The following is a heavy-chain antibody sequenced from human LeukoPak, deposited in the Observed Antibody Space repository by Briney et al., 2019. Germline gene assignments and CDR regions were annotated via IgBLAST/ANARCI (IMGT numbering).Heavy chain of an antibody. Sequence: GGSLRLSCAASGFTFSSYSMNWVRQAPGKGLEWVSSISSSSSYIYYADSVKGRFTISRDNAKNSLYLQMNSLRAEDTAVYYCASSSYKQQLSYYYYYYMDVWGKGTTVTVSS. CDR3: ASSSYKQQLSYYYYYYMDV. CDR2: ISSSSSYI. J-gene: IGHJ6*03. CDR1: GFTFSSYS. D-gene: IGHD6-13*01. V-gene: IGHV3-21*01.